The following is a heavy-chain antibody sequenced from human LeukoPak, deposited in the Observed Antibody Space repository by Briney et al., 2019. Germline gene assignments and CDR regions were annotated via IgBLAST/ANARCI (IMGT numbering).Heavy chain of an antibody. D-gene: IGHD6-19*01. CDR1: GGSISSYY. CDR3: ARDHRLGSGWFPDAFDI. Sequence: SETLSLTCTVSGGSISSYYWSWIRQPAGKGLEWIGRIYTSGSTNYNPSLTSRVTMSVDTSKNQFSLKLSSVTAAATAVYYCARDHRLGSGWFPDAFDIWGQGTMVTVSS. J-gene: IGHJ3*02. V-gene: IGHV4-4*07. CDR2: IYTSGST.